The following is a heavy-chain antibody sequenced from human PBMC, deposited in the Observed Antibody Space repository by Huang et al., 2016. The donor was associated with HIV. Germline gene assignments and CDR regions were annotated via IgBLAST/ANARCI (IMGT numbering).Heavy chain of an antibody. CDR1: GFSLTSSGVA. V-gene: IGHV2-5*05. Sequence: QITLTESGPTLVKPTQTLTLTCPFSGFSLTSSGVAVGWIRQPPGKALEWLALIYWDNEERCGPSLKTRLTITKDTPKNEVVLTITNMDPVDTATYYCVHRLRYGKWYVDYWGQGVLVTVSS. CDR2: IYWDNEE. D-gene: IGHD6-13*01. J-gene: IGHJ4*02. CDR3: VHRLRYGKWYVDY.